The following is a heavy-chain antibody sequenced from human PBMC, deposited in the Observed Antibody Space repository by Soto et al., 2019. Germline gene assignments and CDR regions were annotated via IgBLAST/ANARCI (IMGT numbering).Heavy chain of an antibody. D-gene: IGHD2-2*01. CDR3: ARDPLYCSSTSCSIRQYYGMDV. CDR2: ISSSRSTI. V-gene: IGHV3-48*02. J-gene: IGHJ6*02. CDR1: GCTFSSYS. Sequence: GGSLRLSCAASGCTFSSYSMNWVRQAPGKGLEWVSYISSSRSTIYYADSVKGRFTISGDNAKNSLYLQMNSLRDEDPAVYYCARDPLYCSSTSCSIRQYYGMDVWGQGTTVTVSS.